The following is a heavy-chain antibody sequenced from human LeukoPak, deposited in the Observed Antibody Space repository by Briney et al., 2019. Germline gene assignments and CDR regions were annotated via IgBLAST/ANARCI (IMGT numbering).Heavy chain of an antibody. CDR2: INPNSGGT. CDR1: GYTFTGYY. Sequence: ASVKVSCKASGYTFTGYYMHWVRQAPGQGLEWMGWINPNSGGTNYAQKFQGRVTMTRDTSISTAYMELSRLRSDDTAVYYCARVGYSGSYSFDYWGQGTLVTVSS. V-gene: IGHV1-2*02. CDR3: ARVGYSGSYSFDY. D-gene: IGHD1-26*01. J-gene: IGHJ4*02.